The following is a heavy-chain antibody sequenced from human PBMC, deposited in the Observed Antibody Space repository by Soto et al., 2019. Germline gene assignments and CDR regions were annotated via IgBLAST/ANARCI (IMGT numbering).Heavy chain of an antibody. CDR1: GGTFSSYA. Sequence: QVQLVQSGAEVKKPGSSVKVSCKASGGTFSSYAISWVRQAPGQGLEWMGGIIPIFGTANYAQKFQGRVTITAXXSXSXXYMELSSLRSEDTAVYYCARDASNDYGDSNDAFDIWGQGTMVTVSS. V-gene: IGHV1-69*12. J-gene: IGHJ3*02. CDR2: IIPIFGTA. D-gene: IGHD4-17*01. CDR3: ARDASNDYGDSNDAFDI.